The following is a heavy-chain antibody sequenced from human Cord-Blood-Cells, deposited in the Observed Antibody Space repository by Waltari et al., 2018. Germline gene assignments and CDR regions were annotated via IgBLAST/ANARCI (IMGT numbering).Heavy chain of an antibody. V-gene: IGHV2-5*02. J-gene: IGHJ4*02. D-gene: IGHD3-10*01. CDR1: GFSLSTSGVG. CDR2: IYWDDDK. Sequence: QITLKESGPTLVKPTQTLTLTCTFSGFSLSTSGVGVGWIRQPPGKALEWLALIYWDDDKRYSPSLKSRLTINKDTSKNQVVLTMTNMDPVDTATYYCAHRRAIWFREGYYFDYWGQGTLVTVSS. CDR3: AHRRAIWFREGYYFDY.